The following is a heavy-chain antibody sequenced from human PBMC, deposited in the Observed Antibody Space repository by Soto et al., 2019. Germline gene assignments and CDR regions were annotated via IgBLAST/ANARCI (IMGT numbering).Heavy chain of an antibody. D-gene: IGHD5-18*01. CDR2: IIPIFGTA. Sequence: GASLKGSCTASGCPFSSYAISWVRHAPGQGLEWMGGIIPIFGTANYAQKFQGRVTITADESTSTAYMELSSLRSEDTAVYYCASAGLDGYNSWYFDLWGRGTVVTVSS. CDR1: GCPFSSYA. CDR3: ASAGLDGYNSWYFDL. J-gene: IGHJ2*01. V-gene: IGHV1-69*13.